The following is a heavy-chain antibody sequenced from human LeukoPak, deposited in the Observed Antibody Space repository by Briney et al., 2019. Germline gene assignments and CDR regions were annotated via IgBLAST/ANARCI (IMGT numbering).Heavy chain of an antibody. V-gene: IGHV4-34*01. CDR2: INHSGST. D-gene: IGHD1-14*01. J-gene: IGHJ5*02. Sequence: SETLSLTCAVYGGSFSGYYWSWIRQPPGKGLEWIGEINHSGSTNYNPFLKSRVTISVDTSKNQFSLKLSSVTAADTAVYYCASRRTPPRNWFDPWGQGTLVTVSS. CDR1: GGSFSGYY. CDR3: ASRRTPPRNWFDP.